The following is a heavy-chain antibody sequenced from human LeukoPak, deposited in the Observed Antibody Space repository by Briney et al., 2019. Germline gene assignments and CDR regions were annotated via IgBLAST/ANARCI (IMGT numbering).Heavy chain of an antibody. CDR3: ATISSLVIY. V-gene: IGHV4-34*01. J-gene: IGHJ4*02. D-gene: IGHD3-9*01. Sequence: SETLSLTCAVYGGSFSGYYWSWIRQPPGKGLEWIGEINHSGSTNYNPPLKSRVTISVDTSKNQFSLKLSSVTAADTAVYYCATISSLVIYWGQGTLVTVSS. CDR2: INHSGST. CDR1: GGSFSGYY.